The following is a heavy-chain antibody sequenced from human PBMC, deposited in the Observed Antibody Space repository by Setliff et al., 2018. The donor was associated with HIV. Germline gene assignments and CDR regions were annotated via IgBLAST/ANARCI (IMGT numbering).Heavy chain of an antibody. V-gene: IGHV3-23*01. J-gene: IGHJ4*02. CDR1: GFAFSSHA. Sequence: GGSLRLSCAASGFAFSSHAMNWVRQAPGKGLEWVSATSGSGVSTYSADSVKGRFTISRDNSKNTLYLQLTSLRSEDTAVYYCATSPAAVTPRYFDFWGQGTLVTVSS. D-gene: IGHD4-17*01. CDR2: TSGSGVST. CDR3: ATSPAAVTPRYFDF.